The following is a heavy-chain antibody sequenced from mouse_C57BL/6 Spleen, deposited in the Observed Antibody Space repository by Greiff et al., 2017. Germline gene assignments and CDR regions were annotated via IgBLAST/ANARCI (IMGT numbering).Heavy chain of an antibody. J-gene: IGHJ2*01. CDR3: ASCDYGGYDFDY. CDR2: IDPANGNT. Sequence: EVQLQQSVAELVRPGASVKLSCTASGFNIKNTYMDWVKQRPEQGLEWIGRIDPANGNTKYAPKFPGKATITADTSSNTAYLQLISLTSEDTAVCYCASCDYGGYDFDYWGQGTTLTVSA. CDR1: GFNIKNTY. D-gene: IGHD2-4*01. V-gene: IGHV14-3*01.